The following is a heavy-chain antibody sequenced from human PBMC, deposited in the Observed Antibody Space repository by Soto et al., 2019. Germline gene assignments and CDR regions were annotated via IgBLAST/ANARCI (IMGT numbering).Heavy chain of an antibody. CDR2: IYYSGSS. D-gene: IGHD3-22*01. CDR3: ARHSSPPYYYDSSGYLDY. V-gene: IGHV4-39*01. CDR1: GGSISSSSYY. J-gene: IGHJ4*02. Sequence: SSETLSLTCTVSGGSISSSSYYWGWIRQPPGKGLEWIGSIYYSGSSYYNPSLKSRVTISVDTSKNQFSLKLSSVTAADTAVYYCARHSSPPYYYDSSGYLDYWGQGTLVTVSS.